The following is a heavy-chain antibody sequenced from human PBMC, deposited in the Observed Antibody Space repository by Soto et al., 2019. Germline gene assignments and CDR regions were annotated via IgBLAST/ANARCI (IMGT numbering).Heavy chain of an antibody. D-gene: IGHD3-10*01. V-gene: IGHV3-23*01. J-gene: IGHJ4*02. Sequence: PGGSLRLSCAASGFTFSSYAMSWVRQAPGKGLEWVSAISGRDGTTYYADSVKGRFTISRDNSKNTLYLQMNGLRAEDTAVYYCAKVWFGEYSYFEYLGQGTLVTVSS. CDR2: ISGRDGTT. CDR1: GFTFSSYA. CDR3: AKVWFGEYSYFEY.